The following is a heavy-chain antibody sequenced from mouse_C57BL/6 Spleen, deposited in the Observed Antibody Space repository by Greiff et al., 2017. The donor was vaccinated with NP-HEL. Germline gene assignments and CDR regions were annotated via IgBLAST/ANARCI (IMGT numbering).Heavy chain of an antibody. CDR3: ARGGYDGYSYWYFDV. V-gene: IGHV1-80*01. CDR2: IYPGDGDT. CDR1: GYAFSSYW. J-gene: IGHJ1*03. Sequence: VQLQQSGAELVKPGASVKISCKASGYAFSSYWMNWVKQRPGKGLEWIGQIYPGDGDTNYNGKFKGKATLTADKSSSTAYMQLSSLTSEDSAVYFCARGGYDGYSYWYFDVWGTGTTVTVSS. D-gene: IGHD2-3*01.